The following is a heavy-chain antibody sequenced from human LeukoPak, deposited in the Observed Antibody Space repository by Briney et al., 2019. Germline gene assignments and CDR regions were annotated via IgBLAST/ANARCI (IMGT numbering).Heavy chain of an antibody. Sequence: GGTLRLSCAASGVTFSSYGMSWVRQAPGKGLEWVSAISGSGGSTYYADSVKGRVTISRDNSKNTLYLQMNSLRAEDTAVYYCARDWRGWFDPWGQGTLVTVSS. J-gene: IGHJ5*02. CDR2: ISGSGGST. CDR1: GVTFSSYG. CDR3: ARDWRGWFDP. V-gene: IGHV3-23*01.